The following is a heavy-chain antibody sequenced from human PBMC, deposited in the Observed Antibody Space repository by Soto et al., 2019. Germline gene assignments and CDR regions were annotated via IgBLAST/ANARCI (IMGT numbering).Heavy chain of an antibody. V-gene: IGHV1-18*04. D-gene: IGHD3-10*01. J-gene: IGHJ4*02. CDR2: ISAYNGNT. CDR3: ARDPSPYYGSGSYSMGYWLDY. CDR1: GYTFTSYG. Sequence: GASVKVSCKASGYTFTSYGISWVRQAPGQGLEWMGWISAYNGNTNYAQKLQGRVTMTTDTSTSTAYMELRSLRSDDTAVYYCARDPSPYYGSGSYSMGYWLDYWGQGTLVTVSS.